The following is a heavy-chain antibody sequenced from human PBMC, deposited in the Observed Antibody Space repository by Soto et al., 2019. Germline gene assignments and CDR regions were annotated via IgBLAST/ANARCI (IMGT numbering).Heavy chain of an antibody. CDR3: AKGRDSGGLTMAYLDV. CDR2: ISYDGSNK. V-gene: IGHV3-30*18. J-gene: IGHJ6*02. D-gene: IGHD3-10*01. CDR1: GFTFSSYG. Sequence: GGSLRLSCAASGFTFSSYGMHWVRQAPGKGLEWVAVISYDGSNKYYADSVKGRFTISRDNSKNTLYLQMNSLRAEDTAVYYCAKGRDSGGLTMAYLDVWGQGTTVTVSS.